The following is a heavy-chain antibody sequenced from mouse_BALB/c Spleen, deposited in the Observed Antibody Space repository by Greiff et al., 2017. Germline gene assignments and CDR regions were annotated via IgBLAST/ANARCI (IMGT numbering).Heavy chain of an antibody. CDR3: ARHPSYYGNYVDY. CDR1: GFTFSSYT. CDR2: ISNGGGST. Sequence: EVKLQESGGGLVQPGGSLKLSCAASGFTFSSYTMSWVRQTPEKRLEWVAYISNGGGSTYYPDTVKGRFTISRDNAKNTLYLQMSSLKSEDTAMYYCARHPSYYGNYVDYWGQGTTLTVSS. D-gene: IGHD2-10*01. V-gene: IGHV5-12-2*01. J-gene: IGHJ2*01.